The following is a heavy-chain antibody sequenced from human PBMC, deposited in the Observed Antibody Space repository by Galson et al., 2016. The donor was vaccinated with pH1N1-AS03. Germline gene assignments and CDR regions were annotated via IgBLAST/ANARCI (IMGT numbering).Heavy chain of an antibody. CDR3: AREEGGFGSNWLQTDAFDI. CDR2: MSYEGTTT. CDR1: GFIFTHYS. V-gene: IGHV3-30-3*01. Sequence: SLRLSCAASGFIFTHYSMHWVRQAPGKGLEWVAVMSYEGTTTYYADSVKGRFTISRDNSKNTLYLQMNSLRTEDTALYYCAREEGGFGSNWLQTDAFDIWGRGTTVTVSS. D-gene: IGHD6-13*01. J-gene: IGHJ3*02.